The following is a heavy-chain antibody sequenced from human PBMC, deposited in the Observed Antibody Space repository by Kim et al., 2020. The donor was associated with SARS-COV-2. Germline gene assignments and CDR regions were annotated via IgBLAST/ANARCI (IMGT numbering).Heavy chain of an antibody. CDR1: GFTFNSFA. D-gene: IGHD6-13*01. Sequence: GGSLRLSCAASGFTFNSFAISWVRQAPGKGLEWVSNIGGGGVNRNYADSVRGRFTISRDNSKNTLYLQMNSLRAEDTAVYYCAKDMRVAAGFFDYWGLGTLVTVSS. CDR2: IGGGGVNR. V-gene: IGHV3-23*01. CDR3: AKDMRVAAGFFDY. J-gene: IGHJ4*02.